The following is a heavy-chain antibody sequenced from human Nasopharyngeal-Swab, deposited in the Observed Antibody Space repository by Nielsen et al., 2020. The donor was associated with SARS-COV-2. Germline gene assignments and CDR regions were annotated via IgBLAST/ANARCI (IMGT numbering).Heavy chain of an antibody. CDR1: GYSFTSYW. J-gene: IGHJ4*02. V-gene: IGHV5-51*01. Sequence: ESLKISCKGSGYSFTSYWIGWVRQMPGKGLEWMGINYPDDSDTRYSPSFQGQVTISADKSISTAYLQWSSLKASDTAMYYCARTEYGSGTNFDYWGQGTLVTVSS. D-gene: IGHD3-10*01. CDR3: ARTEYGSGTNFDY. CDR2: NYPDDSDT.